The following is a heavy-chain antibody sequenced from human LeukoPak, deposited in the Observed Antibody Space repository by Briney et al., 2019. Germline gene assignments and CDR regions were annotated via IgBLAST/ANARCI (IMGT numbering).Heavy chain of an antibody. D-gene: IGHD6-6*01. CDR2: IIPIFGTA. V-gene: IGHV1-69*01. CDR3: ARLTPDSSSSFDY. CDR1: GGTFISYA. J-gene: IGHJ4*02. Sequence: SVKVSCKASGGTFISYAISWVRQAPGQGLEWMGGIIPIFGTANYAQKFQGRVTITADESTSTAYMELSSLRSEDTAVYYCARLTPDSSSSFDYWGQGTLVTVSS.